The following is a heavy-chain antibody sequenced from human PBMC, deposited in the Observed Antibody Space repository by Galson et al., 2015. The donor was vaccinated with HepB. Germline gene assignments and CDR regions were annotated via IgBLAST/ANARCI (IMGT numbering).Heavy chain of an antibody. CDR3: ARDLERAYCGGDCRSYYYYYGMDV. CDR2: ISSSSSTI. CDR1: GFTFSSYS. J-gene: IGHJ6*02. Sequence: SLRLSCAASGFTFSSYSMNWVRQAPGKGLEWVSYISSSSSTIYYADSVKGRFTISRDNAKNSLYLQMNSLRAEDTAVYYCARDLERAYCGGDCRSYYYYYGMDVWGQGTTVTVSS. D-gene: IGHD2-21*02. V-gene: IGHV3-48*01.